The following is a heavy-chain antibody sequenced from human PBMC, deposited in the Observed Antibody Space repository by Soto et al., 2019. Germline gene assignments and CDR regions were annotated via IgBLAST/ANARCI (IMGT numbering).Heavy chain of an antibody. Sequence: QVQLVESGGGVVQPGRSLRLSCAASGFTFSSYGMHWVRQAPGKGLEWVAVIWYDGSNKYYADSVKGRFTISRDNSKNTLYLQMNSLRAEDTAVYYCASLYGDYDGPPGYYYGMDVWGQGTTVTVSS. CDR1: GFTFSSYG. CDR2: IWYDGSNK. CDR3: ASLYGDYDGPPGYYYGMDV. J-gene: IGHJ6*02. V-gene: IGHV3-33*01. D-gene: IGHD4-17*01.